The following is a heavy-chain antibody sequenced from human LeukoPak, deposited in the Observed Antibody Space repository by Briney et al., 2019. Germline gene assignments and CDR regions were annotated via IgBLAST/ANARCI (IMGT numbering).Heavy chain of an antibody. D-gene: IGHD3-22*01. J-gene: IGHJ4*02. CDR1: GGTFSSYY. V-gene: IGHV1-69*05. CDR3: ARDGSNYYDSTGYPIEDY. CDR2: IGLPFGTT. Sequence: GASVKVSCKASGGTFSSYYISWVRQAPGQGLEWMGRIGLPFGTTNYAQTFQGRVTITTDESKSTAYMELSSLRSEDTAVYYCARDGSNYYDSTGYPIEDYWGQGTLVTVSS.